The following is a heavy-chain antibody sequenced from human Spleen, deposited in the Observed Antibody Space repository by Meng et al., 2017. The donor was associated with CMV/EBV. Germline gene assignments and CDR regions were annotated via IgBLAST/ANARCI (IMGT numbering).Heavy chain of an antibody. CDR1: TFSDYY. CDR2: ISGAGGTL. D-gene: IGHD3-9*01. Sequence: TFSDYYMGWIRQAPGKGLQWVSYISGAGGTLHYADSVKGRFSISRDNAKKSLYLQMNSLRAEDTAVYYCAREYYDILTGYHSLAVDYWGQGALVTVSS. V-gene: IGHV3-11*01. CDR3: AREYYDILTGYHSLAVDY. J-gene: IGHJ4*02.